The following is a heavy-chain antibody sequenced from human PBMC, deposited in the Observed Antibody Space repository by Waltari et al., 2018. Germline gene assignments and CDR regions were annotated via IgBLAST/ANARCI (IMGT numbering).Heavy chain of an antibody. J-gene: IGHJ4*02. V-gene: IGHV1-24*01. Sequence: QVHLAQSGAEVKKPGASVKLSCKVSGYTLTELSMHWVRQAPGKGLEWMGGFDPEDGKTIYARKFQGRVTMTEDTSTDTAYMELSSLRSEDTAVYFCATDPIASVRYRSTWQLLGFWGQGTLVTVSS. CDR2: FDPEDGKT. CDR1: GYTLTELS. D-gene: IGHD6-13*01. CDR3: ATDPIASVRYRSTWQLLGF.